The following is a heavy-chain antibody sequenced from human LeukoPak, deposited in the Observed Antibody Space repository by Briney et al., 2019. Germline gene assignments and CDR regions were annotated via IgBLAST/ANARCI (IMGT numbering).Heavy chain of an antibody. J-gene: IGHJ2*01. D-gene: IGHD6-19*01. Sequence: PGGSLRLSCAASGFTFDDYAMHWVRQAPGKGLEWVSGISWNSGSIGYADSVKGRFTISRDNAKNSLYLQMNSLRAEDTAVYYCAKGRSGRSRSWYFDLWGRGTLVTVSS. CDR2: ISWNSGSI. CDR1: GFTFDDYA. CDR3: AKGRSGRSRSWYFDL. V-gene: IGHV3-9*01.